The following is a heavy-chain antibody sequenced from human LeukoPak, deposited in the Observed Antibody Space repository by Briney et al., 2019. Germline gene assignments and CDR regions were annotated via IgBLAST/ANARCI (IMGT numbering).Heavy chain of an antibody. Sequence: ASVKVSCKASGYTFTGYYMHWVRQAPGQGLEWMGWINPNSGGTNYAQKFQGRGTMTRDTSISTAYMELSRLRSDDTAVYYCARDKSWGGSYPNWFDPWGQGTLVTVSS. V-gene: IGHV1-2*02. CDR3: ARDKSWGGSYPNWFDP. CDR1: GYTFTGYY. J-gene: IGHJ5*02. D-gene: IGHD1-26*01. CDR2: INPNSGGT.